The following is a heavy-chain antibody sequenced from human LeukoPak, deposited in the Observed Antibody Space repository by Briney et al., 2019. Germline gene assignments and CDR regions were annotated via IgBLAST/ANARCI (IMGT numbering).Heavy chain of an antibody. J-gene: IGHJ5*02. CDR3: ARVEKYSSSLIDL. CDR2: NSISGGTI. V-gene: IGHV3-48*03. D-gene: IGHD6-13*01. Sequence: GGSLRLSCAASGFTFSSYEMNWVRQAPGKGLEWVSYNSISGGTIYYADSVKGRFTISRDNARNSLYLQMNSLRAEDTAVYYCARVEKYSSSLIDLWGQGTLVTVSS. CDR1: GFTFSSYE.